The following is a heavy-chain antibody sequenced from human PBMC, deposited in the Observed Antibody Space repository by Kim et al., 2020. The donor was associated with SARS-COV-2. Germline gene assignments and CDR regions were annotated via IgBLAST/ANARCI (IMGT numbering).Heavy chain of an antibody. CDR2: ISAYNCNT. J-gene: IGHJ5*02. CDR1: GYTFTSYG. D-gene: IGHD2-2*01. V-gene: IGHV1-18*01. Sequence: ASVKVSCKASGYTFTSYGISWVRQAPGQGLEWMGWISAYNCNTNYAQKLQGRVTMTTDTSTSTAYMELRSLRSDDTAVYYCAREPDIVVVLAAPRDGFDPGGKGTLVTVSS. CDR3: AREPDIVVVLAAPRDGFDP.